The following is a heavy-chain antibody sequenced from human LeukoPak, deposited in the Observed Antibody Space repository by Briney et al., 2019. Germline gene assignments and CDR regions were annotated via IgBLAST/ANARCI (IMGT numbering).Heavy chain of an antibody. Sequence: GGSLRLSCAASGFTVSSNYMSWVRQAPGKGLECVSVIYSGGSTYYADSVKGRFTISRDNSKNTLYLQMNSLRAEDTAVYYCARGGYYDSSGPSDYWGQGNLVTVSS. J-gene: IGHJ4*02. CDR1: GFTVSSNY. D-gene: IGHD3-22*01. V-gene: IGHV3-66*02. CDR2: IYSGGST. CDR3: ARGGYYDSSGPSDY.